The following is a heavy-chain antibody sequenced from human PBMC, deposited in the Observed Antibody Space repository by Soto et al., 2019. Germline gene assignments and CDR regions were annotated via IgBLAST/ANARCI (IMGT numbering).Heavy chain of an antibody. Sequence: ASVKVSCKASGYTFTRSGISWVRQAPGQGLEWMGWISTYNGDTNYAQTFQGRVTMTTDTSTSTVHMEVRSLRSDDTAVYYCAREGVAPYYYYGLDVWGQGTKVTVSS. CDR3: AREGVAPYYYYGLDV. J-gene: IGHJ6*02. V-gene: IGHV1-18*01. D-gene: IGHD5-12*01. CDR1: GYTFTRSG. CDR2: ISTYNGDT.